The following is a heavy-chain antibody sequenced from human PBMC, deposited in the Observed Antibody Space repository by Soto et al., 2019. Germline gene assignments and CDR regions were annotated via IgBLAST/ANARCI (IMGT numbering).Heavy chain of an antibody. CDR2: IYWDDDN. V-gene: IGHV2-5*02. J-gene: IGHJ5*02. D-gene: IGHD1-1*01. Sequence: QITLKESGPTLVKPTQTLTLSCTFSGFSLSSRAVGVSWIRQPPGKALEWLALIYWDDDNRYSPSLKNRLTLTKDTSKTQVILTMINMDPVDTATYYCVHTSGWTHTTWGQGTLVTVSS. CDR3: VHTSGWTHTT. CDR1: GFSLSSRAVG.